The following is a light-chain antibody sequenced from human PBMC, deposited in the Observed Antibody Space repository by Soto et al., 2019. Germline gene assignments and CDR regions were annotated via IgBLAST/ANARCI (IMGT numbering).Light chain of an antibody. CDR3: QQYGSSPRFT. Sequence: EIVLTQSPAPLSLSPGERATLPRRASQSISLSLAWYQHKPGQAPRLLIYRASRRATDIPDRFSGSGSGTEFSLTISRLEPEDFAVYYCQQYGSSPRFTFGPGTKVDIK. CDR2: RAS. J-gene: IGKJ3*01. V-gene: IGKV3-20*01. CDR1: QSISLS.